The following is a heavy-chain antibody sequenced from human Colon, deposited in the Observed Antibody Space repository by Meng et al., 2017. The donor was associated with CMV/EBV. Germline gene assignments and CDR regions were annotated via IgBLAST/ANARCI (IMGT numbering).Heavy chain of an antibody. V-gene: IGHV1-2*02. CDR3: ARGGDYFGSGSYGPFDI. J-gene: IGHJ3*02. Sequence: ASVKVSCKASGYTFTNYYMNWVRQAPGQGLEWMGWINPNGGGTNSALKFQDRVTMTRDTSIGTAYMELSRLRSDDTAVYYCARGGDYFGSGSYGPFDIWGQGTGVTVSS. CDR2: INPNGGGT. D-gene: IGHD3-10*01. CDR1: GYTFTNYY.